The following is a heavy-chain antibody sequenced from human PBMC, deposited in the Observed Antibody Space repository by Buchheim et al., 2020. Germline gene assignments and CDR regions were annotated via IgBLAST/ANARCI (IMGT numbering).Heavy chain of an antibody. J-gene: IGHJ4*02. V-gene: IGHV4-61*01. CDR1: GGSVSSGNYY. CDR3: ARTSIQYHFDS. Sequence: QVQLQESGPGLVKPSETLSVTCTVSGGSVSSGNYYWSWIRQPPGKGLEWIGYIYYSGSTNYSPSLKSRVTISVDTSKDPFSLKLSSVTAADTAVYYCARTSIQYHFDSWGQGTL. D-gene: IGHD4-11*01. CDR2: IYYSGST.